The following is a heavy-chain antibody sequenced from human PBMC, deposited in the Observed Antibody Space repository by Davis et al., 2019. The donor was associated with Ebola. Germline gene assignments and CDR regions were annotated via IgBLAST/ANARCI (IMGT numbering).Heavy chain of an antibody. D-gene: IGHD3-3*01. CDR2: ISGSGGST. CDR3: TIFGVVTRSYYFDY. J-gene: IGHJ4*02. CDR1: GFTFSSYA. V-gene: IGHV3-23*01. Sequence: GGSLRLSCAASGFTFSSYAMSWVRQAPGKGLEWVSAISGSGGSTYYADSVKGRFTISRDNSKNTAYLQMNSLKTEDTAAYYCTIFGVVTRSYYFDYWGQGTLVTVSS.